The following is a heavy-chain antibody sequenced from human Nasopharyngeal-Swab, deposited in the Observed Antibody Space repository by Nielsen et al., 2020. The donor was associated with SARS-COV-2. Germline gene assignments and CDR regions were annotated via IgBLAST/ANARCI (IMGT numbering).Heavy chain of an antibody. CDR3: ARYYYDSSGYPNFDY. V-gene: IGHV4-59*08. J-gene: IGHJ4*02. CDR2: IYYSGST. D-gene: IGHD3-22*01. CDR1: GGSISSYY. Sequence: ESLKISCTVSGGSISSYYWSWIRQPPGKGLGWIGYIYYSGSTNYNPSLKSRVTISVDTSKNQFSLKLSSVTAADTAVYYCARYYYDSSGYPNFDYWGQGTLVTVSS.